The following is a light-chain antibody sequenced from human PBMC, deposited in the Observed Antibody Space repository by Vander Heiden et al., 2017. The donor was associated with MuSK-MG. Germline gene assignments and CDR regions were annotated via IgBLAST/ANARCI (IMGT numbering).Light chain of an antibody. CDR3: QQYNNWPPLT. V-gene: IGKV3-15*01. Sequence: EIVMTQSPATLSVSPGEGATLSCRASQTISSNLAWYQQKPGQAPRLLIYGGSTRATCIPGRFSGSGSGTEFTLTISSLQSEDFVIYYCQQYNNWPPLTFGGGTKVEIK. CDR1: QTISSN. CDR2: GGS. J-gene: IGKJ4*01.